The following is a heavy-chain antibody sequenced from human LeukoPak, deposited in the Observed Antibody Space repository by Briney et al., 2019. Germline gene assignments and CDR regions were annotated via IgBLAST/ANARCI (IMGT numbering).Heavy chain of an antibody. V-gene: IGHV1-69-2*01. CDR3: AVSEKVVPAAKGGFDY. D-gene: IGHD2-2*01. Sequence: ASVKVSCKASGYTFTTYYIHWVRQAPGKGLEWMGLVDPEDGETIYAEKFQGRVTITADTSTDTAYMELSSLRSEDTAVYYCAVSEKVVPAAKGGFDYWGQGTLVTVSS. CDR2: VDPEDGET. J-gene: IGHJ4*02. CDR1: GYTFTTYY.